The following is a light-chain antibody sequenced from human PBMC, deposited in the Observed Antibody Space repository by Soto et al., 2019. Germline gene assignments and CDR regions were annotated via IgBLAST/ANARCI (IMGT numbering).Light chain of an antibody. CDR2: GAS. V-gene: IGKV3-15*01. J-gene: IGKJ1*01. CDR3: QQYNNWPERT. Sequence: EIVMTQSPATLSVSPGERATLSCRASQSVSSNLAWYQQKPGQAPRLLIYGASTRATGIPARFSGSGSGTEFTLTISSLQSEGFAVYYSQQYNNWPERTFGQGTKVEIK. CDR1: QSVSSN.